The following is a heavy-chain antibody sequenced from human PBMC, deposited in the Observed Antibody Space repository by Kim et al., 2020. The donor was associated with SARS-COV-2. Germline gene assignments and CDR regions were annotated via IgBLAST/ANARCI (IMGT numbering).Heavy chain of an antibody. Sequence: GGSLRLSCAASGFAFSSYGMHWVRQAPGKGLEWVAVIWYDGSNKYYADSVKGRFTISRDNSKNTLYLQMNSLRAEDTAVYYCAKDSPSYCGGDCPPQHWGQGTLVTVSS. D-gene: IGHD2-21*02. CDR3: AKDSPSYCGGDCPPQH. CDR2: IWYDGSNK. J-gene: IGHJ1*01. CDR1: GFAFSSYG. V-gene: IGHV3-33*06.